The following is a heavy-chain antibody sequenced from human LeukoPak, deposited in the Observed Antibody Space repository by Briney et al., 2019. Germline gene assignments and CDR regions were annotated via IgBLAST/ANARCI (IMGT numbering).Heavy chain of an antibody. CDR3: ARAPGGGDAIDY. CDR2: IYYSGST. J-gene: IGHJ4*02. Sequence: SETLSLTCTVSGGSISSYYWSWIRQPPGKGLEWIGYIYYSGSTNYNPSLKSRVTISVDTSKNQFSLKLSSVTAADTAVYYCARAPGGGDAIDYWGQGTLVTVSS. D-gene: IGHD2-21*02. V-gene: IGHV4-59*01. CDR1: GGSISSYY.